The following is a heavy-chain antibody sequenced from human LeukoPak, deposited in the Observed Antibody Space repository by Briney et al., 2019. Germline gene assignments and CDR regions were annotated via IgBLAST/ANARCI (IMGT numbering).Heavy chain of an antibody. D-gene: IGHD3-10*01. V-gene: IGHV4-39*01. CDR3: ARLRSGSSLNS. CDR1: GDSISKSSYC. CDR2: IHYSGST. J-gene: IGHJ4*02. Sequence: PSETLSLTCTVSGDSISKSSYCWVWIRQPPGKGLEWIGSIHYSGSTYYNPSLKSRVAKSIDTSKNQFSLKLSSVTAADTAVYYCARLRSGSSLNSWGQGTLVTVSS.